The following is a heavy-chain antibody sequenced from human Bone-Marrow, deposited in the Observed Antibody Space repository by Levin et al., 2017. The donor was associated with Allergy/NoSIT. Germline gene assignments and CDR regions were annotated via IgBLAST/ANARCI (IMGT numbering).Heavy chain of an antibody. V-gene: IGHV3-72*01. CDR1: AFTLSDYY. CDR3: VKYWSRSGSSGGALDI. J-gene: IGHJ3*02. CDR2: SRDKANSYTT. Sequence: GGSLRLSCAASAFTLSDYYMDWVRQAPGKGLEWVGRSRDKANSYTTEYAASVKGRFTISRDESGNSLFLQMTSLNTEDTAVYYCVKYWSRSGSSGGALDIWGQGTLVSVSS. D-gene: IGHD6-6*01.